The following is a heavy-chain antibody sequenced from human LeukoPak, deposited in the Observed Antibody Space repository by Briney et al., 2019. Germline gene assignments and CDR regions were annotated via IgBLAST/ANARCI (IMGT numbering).Heavy chain of an antibody. J-gene: IGHJ5*02. CDR3: ASRRIGYSSSWYWFDP. CDR2: IYYSGST. Sequence: PSETLSLTCTVSGGSISSSSYYWGWIRQPPGKGLEWIGSIYYSGSTYYNPSLKSRVTISVDTSKNQFFLKVSSVTAADTAVYYCASRRIGYSSSWYWFDPWGQGTLVTVSS. V-gene: IGHV4-39*07. CDR1: GGSISSSSYY. D-gene: IGHD6-13*01.